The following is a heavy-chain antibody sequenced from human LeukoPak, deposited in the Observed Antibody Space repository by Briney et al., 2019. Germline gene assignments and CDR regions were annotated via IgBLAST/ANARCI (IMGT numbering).Heavy chain of an antibody. CDR3: ARHEADSSGYYPPFDY. J-gene: IGHJ4*02. CDR2: MHHSGST. D-gene: IGHD3-22*01. CDR1: GGSIRSYY. Sequence: SETLSLTCTVSGGSIRSYYWSWIRQPPGKGLEWIGYMHHSGSTKHNPYLKSRVTISVDTSKSQFSLKLSSVTAADTAVYYCARHEADSSGYYPPFDYWGQGTLVTVSS. V-gene: IGHV4-59*08.